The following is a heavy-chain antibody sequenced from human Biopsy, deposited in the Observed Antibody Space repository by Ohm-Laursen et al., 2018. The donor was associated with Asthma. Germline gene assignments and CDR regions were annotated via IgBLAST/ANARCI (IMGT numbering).Heavy chain of an antibody. CDR3: ARDYDGDYVQRHLPLAY. CDR1: GGTFSTFG. V-gene: IGHV1-69*01. J-gene: IGHJ4*02. Sequence: GSSVKVSCNASGGTFSTFGISWVRQAPGQGLEWMGWIIPFYGTATYAQNFQGRLTLTADESTSTAYMELSSLRSEDTAVYFCARDYDGDYVQRHLPLAYWGQGTLVTVSS. CDR2: IIPFYGTA. D-gene: IGHD3-16*01.